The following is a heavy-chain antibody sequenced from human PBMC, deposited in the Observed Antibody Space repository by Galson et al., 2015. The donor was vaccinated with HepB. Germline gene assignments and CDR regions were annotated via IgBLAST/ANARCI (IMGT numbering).Heavy chain of an antibody. CDR2: IYYSGST. CDR3: AREGEYSGYGWGVVWYFDL. CDR1: GGSISSYY. D-gene: IGHD5-12*01. V-gene: IGHV4-59*01. J-gene: IGHJ2*01. Sequence: ETLSLTCTVSGGSISSYYWSWIRQPPGKGLEWIGYIYYSGSTNYNPSLKSRVTISVDTSKNQFSLKLSSVTAADTAVYYCAREGEYSGYGWGVVWYFDLWGRGTLVTVSS.